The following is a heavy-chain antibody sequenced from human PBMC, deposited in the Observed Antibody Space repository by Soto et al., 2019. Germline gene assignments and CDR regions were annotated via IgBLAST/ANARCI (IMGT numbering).Heavy chain of an antibody. Sequence: SVKVSCKASGGSLSNYGISWVRQAPGQGLEWMGGIIPVFGTANYAQKFQGRVTITADESTSIVYMDVTSLRSEDTAVYYCARGDATKIVVTTYYGMDVWGQGTTVTVS. CDR2: IIPVFGTA. V-gene: IGHV1-69*13. J-gene: IGHJ6*02. CDR1: GGSLSNYG. CDR3: ARGDATKIVVTTYYGMDV. D-gene: IGHD4-17*01.